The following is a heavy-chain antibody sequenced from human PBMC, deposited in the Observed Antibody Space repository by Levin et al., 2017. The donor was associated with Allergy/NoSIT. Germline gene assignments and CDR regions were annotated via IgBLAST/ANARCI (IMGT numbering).Heavy chain of an antibody. V-gene: IGHV4-39*01. Sequence: SQTLSLTCTVSGGSISSSSYYWGWIRQPPGKGLEWIGSIYYSGSTYYNPSLKSRVTISVDTSKNQFSLKLSSVTAADTAVYYCARQDYDFWSGYGVFPFDYWGQGTLVTVSS. CDR3: ARQDYDFWSGYGVFPFDY. J-gene: IGHJ4*02. CDR1: GGSISSSSYY. CDR2: IYYSGST. D-gene: IGHD3-3*01.